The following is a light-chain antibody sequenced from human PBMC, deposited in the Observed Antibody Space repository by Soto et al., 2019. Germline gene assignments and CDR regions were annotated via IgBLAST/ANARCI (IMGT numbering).Light chain of an antibody. Sequence: QSALTQPASGSGSPGQSITISCPGTSSDVGGYNYVSWYQQHPGKAPKLMIYEVSNRPSGVSNRFSGAKSGNTASLTISGHQAEDEADYYCSSYTSSRNVVFGGGTKLTVL. J-gene: IGLJ2*01. V-gene: IGLV2-14*01. CDR1: SSDVGGYNY. CDR3: SSYTSSRNVV. CDR2: EVS.